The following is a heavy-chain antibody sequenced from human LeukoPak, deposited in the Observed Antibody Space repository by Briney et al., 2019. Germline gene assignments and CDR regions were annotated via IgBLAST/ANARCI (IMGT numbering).Heavy chain of an antibody. CDR2: IYYSGST. D-gene: IGHD4-17*01. V-gene: IGHV4-39*07. J-gene: IGHJ6*02. Sequence: SETLSLTCTVSGGSISSGGYYWSWIRQHPGKGLEWIGSIYYSGSTYYNPSLKSRVTISVDTSKNQFSLKLSSVTAADTAVYYCARDWAPDYVDYYYGMDVWGQGTTVTVSS. CDR3: ARDWAPDYVDYYYGMDV. CDR1: GGSISSGGYY.